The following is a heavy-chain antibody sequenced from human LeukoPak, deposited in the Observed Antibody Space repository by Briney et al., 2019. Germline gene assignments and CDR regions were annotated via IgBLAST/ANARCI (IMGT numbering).Heavy chain of an antibody. V-gene: IGHV3-53*01. CDR3: ARVSSGWYDGYYYYMDV. CDR2: IYSGGST. D-gene: IGHD6-19*01. CDR1: GFTVSSNY. J-gene: IGHJ6*03. Sequence: GGSLRLSCAASGFTVSSNYMSWVRQAPGKGLEWVSVIYSGGSTYYADSVKGRFTISRDNPKNTLYLQMNSLRAEDTAVYYCARVSSGWYDGYYYYMDVWGKGTTVTISS.